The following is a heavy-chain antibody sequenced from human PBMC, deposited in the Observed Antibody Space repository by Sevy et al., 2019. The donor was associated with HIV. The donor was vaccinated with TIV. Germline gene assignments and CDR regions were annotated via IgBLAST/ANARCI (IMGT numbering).Heavy chain of an antibody. J-gene: IGHJ6*02. CDR2: ISAYNGNT. V-gene: IGHV1-18*01. D-gene: IGHD6-6*01. CDR1: GYTFTSYG. Sequence: ASVKVSCKASGYTFTSYGISWVRQAPGQGLEWMGWISAYNGNTNYAQKLQGRVTMTTDTSTSKAYMELRSLRSDDTAVYYCARDSSSSYYYYGMDVWGQGTTVTVSS. CDR3: ARDSSSSYYYYGMDV.